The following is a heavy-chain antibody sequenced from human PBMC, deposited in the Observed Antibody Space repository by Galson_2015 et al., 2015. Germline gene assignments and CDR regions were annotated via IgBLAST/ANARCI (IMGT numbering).Heavy chain of an antibody. Sequence: ETLSLTCAVYGGSFSGYYWNWIRQPPGKGLEWIGEINHSGSSNYNPSLKGRVTLSVDTSNNQFSLKLNSVTAADTAVYYCARWEVTTVTKYHYWGQGTLVTVSS. CDR3: ARWEVTTVTKYHY. V-gene: IGHV4-34*01. D-gene: IGHD4-17*01. J-gene: IGHJ4*02. CDR1: GGSFSGYY. CDR2: INHSGSS.